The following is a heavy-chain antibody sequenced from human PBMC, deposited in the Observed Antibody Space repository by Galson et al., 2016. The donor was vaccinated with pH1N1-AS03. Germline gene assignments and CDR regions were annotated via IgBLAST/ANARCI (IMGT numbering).Heavy chain of an antibody. CDR2: ISSSSGTI. CDR3: VRHNSIDYGSGNEGWFDP. V-gene: IGHV3-48*04. J-gene: IGHJ5*02. D-gene: IGHD3-10*01. CDR1: GFTFRSYS. Sequence: SLRLSCAGSGFTFRSYSMNWVRQAPGKGLEWLSFISSSSGTIHYADSVKSRFITSRDNAKNSVYLQMNSLRVADTAVYYCVRHNSIDYGSGNEGWFDPWGQGTLVTVSS.